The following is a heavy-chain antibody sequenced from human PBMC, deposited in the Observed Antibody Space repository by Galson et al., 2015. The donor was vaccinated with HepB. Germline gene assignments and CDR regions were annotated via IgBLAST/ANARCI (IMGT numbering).Heavy chain of an antibody. CDR3: ARVKVGDTMGREDYMDV. Sequence: SETLSLTCTVSGGSMSSYFWSWIRQPPGKGLEWLGYIYYSGSTNYNPSLKSRVTISVDTSKNLFSLNLTSVTAADTAVYYCARVKVGDTMGREDYMDVWGKGTTVTVSS. J-gene: IGHJ6*03. CDR1: GGSMSSYF. V-gene: IGHV4-59*01. CDR2: IYYSGST. D-gene: IGHD3-10*01.